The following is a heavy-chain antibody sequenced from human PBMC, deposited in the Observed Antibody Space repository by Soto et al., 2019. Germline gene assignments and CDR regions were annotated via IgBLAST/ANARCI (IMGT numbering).Heavy chain of an antibody. Sequence: EVQLVESGGGLVQPGGSLRLSCAASGFTFSSYAMHWVRQAPGKGLEYVSAISSNGGSTYYANSVKGRFTISRDNSKNTLYLQMGSLRAEDMAVYYCASSKAATAFDYWGQRTLVTVSS. V-gene: IGHV3-64*01. J-gene: IGHJ4*02. CDR1: GFTFSSYA. D-gene: IGHD1-26*01. CDR2: ISSNGGST. CDR3: ASSKAATAFDY.